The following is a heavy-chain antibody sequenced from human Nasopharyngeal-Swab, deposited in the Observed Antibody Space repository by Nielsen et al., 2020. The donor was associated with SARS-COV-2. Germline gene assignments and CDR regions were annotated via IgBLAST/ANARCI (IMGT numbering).Heavy chain of an antibody. CDR2: INSDGSTT. CDR1: GFTLSNYW. D-gene: IGHD3-10*01. V-gene: IGHV3-74*01. J-gene: IGHJ4*02. CDR3: ASGIFSPSYC. Sequence: GESLKISCAASGFTLSNYWTHWFRQAPGKGLAWVALINSDGSTTSYADSVKGRFTISRDDGKNTLYLEMNSLRAEDTAIYYCASGIFSPSYCWGQGTLVTVSS.